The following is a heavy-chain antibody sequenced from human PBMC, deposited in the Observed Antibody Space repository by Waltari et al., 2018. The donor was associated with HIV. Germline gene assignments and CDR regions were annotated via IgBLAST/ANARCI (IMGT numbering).Heavy chain of an antibody. CDR1: GLPFSTYA. D-gene: IGHD3-10*01. CDR3: AQDPRSYGWSRFGN. CDR2: ITVNGVNT. V-gene: IGHV3-23*01. Sequence: EVRLLESGGGLVQRGGSLRLSCAASGLPFSTYAMNWVRQTPGRGLEWVSAITVNGVNTYYADSVRGRFTISRDDSKNTLFLQMNSLRAEDTAVYYCAQDPRSYGWSRFGNWGQGTLVTVSS. J-gene: IGHJ4*02.